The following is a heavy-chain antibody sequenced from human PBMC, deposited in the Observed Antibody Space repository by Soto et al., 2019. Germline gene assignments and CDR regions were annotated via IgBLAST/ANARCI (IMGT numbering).Heavy chain of an antibody. CDR3: TKDRIVAAGKGNYNYGMDV. J-gene: IGHJ6*02. D-gene: IGHD6-13*01. Sequence: EVQLLESGGGLVQPGGSLRLSCAASGFTFSSYAMSWVRQAPGKGLEWVSTISGSGGSSYYADSVKGRFTISRDNSKNTLYLQMNSLRAEDTAVYYCTKDRIVAAGKGNYNYGMDVWGQGTTVTVSS. CDR1: GFTFSSYA. V-gene: IGHV3-23*01. CDR2: ISGSGGSS.